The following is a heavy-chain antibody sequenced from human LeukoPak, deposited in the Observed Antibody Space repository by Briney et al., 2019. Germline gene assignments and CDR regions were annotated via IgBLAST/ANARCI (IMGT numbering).Heavy chain of an antibody. D-gene: IGHD5-18*01. CDR2: IKYERSEK. Sequence: GGSLRLSXAASGFTFTSYWMSWVRQAPGKGLEWVANIKYERSEKYYVDSVKGRFTISRDNAKNALYLQMNSLRADDTAVYYCARLRYGGFDPWGQGTLVTVSS. CDR1: GFTFTSYW. V-gene: IGHV3-7*01. CDR3: ARLRYGGFDP. J-gene: IGHJ5*02.